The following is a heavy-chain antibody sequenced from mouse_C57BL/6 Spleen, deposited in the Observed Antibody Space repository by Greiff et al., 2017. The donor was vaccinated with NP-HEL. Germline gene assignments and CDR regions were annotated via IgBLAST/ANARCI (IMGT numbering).Heavy chain of an antibody. CDR3: AREDDY. CDR1: GFTFSSYA. Sequence: DVQLVESGGGLVKPGGSLKLSCAASGFTFSSYAMSWVRQTPEKRLEWVATISDGGSYTYYPDNVKGRFTISRDNAKNNLYLQMSHLKSEDTAMYYCAREDDYWGQGTTLTVSS. V-gene: IGHV5-4*01. CDR2: ISDGGSYT. J-gene: IGHJ2*01.